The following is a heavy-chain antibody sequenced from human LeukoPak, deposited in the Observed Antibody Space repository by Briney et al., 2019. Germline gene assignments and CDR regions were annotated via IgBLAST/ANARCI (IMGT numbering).Heavy chain of an antibody. CDR2: NSTYNGNT. CDR3: ARGKIEMGAFDI. J-gene: IGHJ3*02. D-gene: IGHD5-24*01. CDR1: GYTFTSYG. Sequence: ASVKVSCKASGYTFTSYGISWVRQAPGQGFEWMGWNSTYNGNTNYAQKLQGRVTMTTDTSTSTAYMELRSLRSDDTAVYYCARGKIEMGAFDIWGQGTMVTASS. V-gene: IGHV1-18*01.